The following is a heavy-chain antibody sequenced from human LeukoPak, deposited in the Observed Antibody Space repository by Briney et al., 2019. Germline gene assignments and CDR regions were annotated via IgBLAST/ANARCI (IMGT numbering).Heavy chain of an antibody. D-gene: IGHD1-26*01. CDR3: ARSLTIKWELLPHFDY. CDR1: GFTAGSNY. J-gene: IGHJ4*02. CDR2: IYSGGST. Sequence: GGSLRLSWAAYGFTAGSNYVSWVRQAPGKGLEWVSVIYSGGSTYYADSVKGRFTISSDNSKNTLYLQMNSLRAEDTAVYYCARSLTIKWELLPHFDYWGQGTLVTVSS. V-gene: IGHV3-53*01.